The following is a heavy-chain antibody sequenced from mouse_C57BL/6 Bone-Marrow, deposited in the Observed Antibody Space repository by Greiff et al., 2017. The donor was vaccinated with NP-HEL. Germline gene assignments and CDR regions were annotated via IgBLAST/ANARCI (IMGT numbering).Heavy chain of an antibody. V-gene: IGHV2-9*01. CDR1: GFSLTSYG. D-gene: IGHD1-1*01. Sequence: VNVVESGPGLVAPSQRLSITCTVSGFSLTSYGVDWVRQPPGKGLEWLGVIWGGGSTNYNSALMSRLSISKDNSKSQVFLKMNSLQTDDTAMYYCAKHHYYGSSPGYFDVWGTGTTVTVSS. CDR3: AKHHYYGSSPGYFDV. J-gene: IGHJ1*03. CDR2: IWGGGST.